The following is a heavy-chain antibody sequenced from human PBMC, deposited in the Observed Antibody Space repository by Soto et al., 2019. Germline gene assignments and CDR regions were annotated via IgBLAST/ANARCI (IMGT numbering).Heavy chain of an antibody. CDR2: IYYSGST. J-gene: IGHJ4*02. CDR1: GGSISSYY. Sequence: LSLTCTVAGGSISSYYWSWIRQPPGKGLEWIGYIYYSGSTNYNPSLKSRVTISVDTSKNQFSLKLSSVTAADTAVYYCASSDDSSSWEFSTFDYWGQGTLVTVSS. V-gene: IGHV4-59*01. CDR3: ASSDDSSSWEFSTFDY. D-gene: IGHD6-13*01.